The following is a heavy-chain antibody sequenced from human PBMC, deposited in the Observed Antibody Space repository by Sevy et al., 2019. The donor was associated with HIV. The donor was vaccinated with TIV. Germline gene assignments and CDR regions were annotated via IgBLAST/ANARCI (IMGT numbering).Heavy chain of an antibody. CDR2: ISGSGTAI. CDR1: GFSFSDDP. Sequence: GGSLRLSCAASGFSFSDDPMNWIRQAPGKGLEWVSYISGSGTAIYYADSVTGRFTISRDNAKNSLYLQMNSLRVEDTAVYYCVRKGHLGYWGQGTLVTVSS. J-gene: IGHJ4*02. V-gene: IGHV3-11*01. CDR3: VRKGHLGY.